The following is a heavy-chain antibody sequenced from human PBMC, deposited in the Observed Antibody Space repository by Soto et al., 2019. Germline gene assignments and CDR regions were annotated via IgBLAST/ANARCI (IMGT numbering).Heavy chain of an antibody. V-gene: IGHV1-24*01. D-gene: IGHD4-4*01. CDR3: ATFISDYSKVWPNSVYYFDY. Sequence: QVQLVQSGAEVKKPGASVKVSCKVSGYTLTELSMHWVRQAPGKGLEWMGGFDPEDGETIYAQKFQGRVTMTEDTSTDTAYMELSSLRSEDTAVYYCATFISDYSKVWPNSVYYFDYWGQGTLVTVSS. CDR1: GYTLTELS. J-gene: IGHJ4*02. CDR2: FDPEDGET.